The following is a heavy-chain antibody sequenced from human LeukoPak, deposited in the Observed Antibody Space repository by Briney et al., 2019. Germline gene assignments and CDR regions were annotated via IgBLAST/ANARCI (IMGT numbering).Heavy chain of an antibody. D-gene: IGHD1-26*01. V-gene: IGHV3-64D*06. J-gene: IGHJ4*02. CDR2: ISINGDKT. Sequence: GGSLRLSCSASGFTFSGHFMHWVRQAPGKGLEYVSSISINGDKTYYAESMKGRFTISRDNSKNTLYLQLSSLRVEDTAVYYCIKDRIGTWSFDHWGQGTLLTVSS. CDR1: GFTFSGHF. CDR3: IKDRIGTWSFDH.